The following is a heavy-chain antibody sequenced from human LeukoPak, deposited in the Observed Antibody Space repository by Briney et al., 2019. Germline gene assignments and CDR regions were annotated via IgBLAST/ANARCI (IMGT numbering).Heavy chain of an antibody. D-gene: IGHD6-19*01. CDR3: AKDIGSSGWFEPIYSDY. J-gene: IGHJ4*02. CDR1: GFTFSSYA. V-gene: IGHV3-9*01. Sequence: GGSLRLSCEASGFTFSSYAMHWVRQAPGKGLEWVSGISWNSGSIGYADSVKGRFTISRDNAKNSLYLQMNSLRAEDTALYYCAKDIGSSGWFEPIYSDYWGQGTLVTVSS. CDR2: ISWNSGSI.